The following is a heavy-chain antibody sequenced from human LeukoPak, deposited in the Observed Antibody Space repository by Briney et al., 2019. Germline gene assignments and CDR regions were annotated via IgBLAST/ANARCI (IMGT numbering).Heavy chain of an antibody. CDR2: ISSSSSYI. Sequence: PGGSLRLSCAASGFTFCSYSMNWVRQAPGKGLEWASSISSSSSYIYYADSVKGRFTISRDNAKNSLYLQMNSLRAEDTAVYYCARVAAADGGYWGQGTLVTVSS. CDR1: GFTFCSYS. D-gene: IGHD6-13*01. V-gene: IGHV3-21*01. CDR3: ARVAAADGGY. J-gene: IGHJ4*02.